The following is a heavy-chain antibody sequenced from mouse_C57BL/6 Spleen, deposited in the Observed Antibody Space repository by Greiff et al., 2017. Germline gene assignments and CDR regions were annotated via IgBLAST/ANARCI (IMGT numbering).Heavy chain of an antibody. V-gene: IGHV1-61*01. J-gene: IGHJ2*01. CDR3: ARQLRLGYFDY. D-gene: IGHD3-2*02. CDR2: IYPSDSET. Sequence: QVQLQQPGAELVRPGSSVKLSCKASGYTFTSYWMDWVKQRPGQGLEWIGNIYPSDSETHYNQKFKDKATLTVDKSSSTAYMQLSSLTSEDSAVDYCARQLRLGYFDYWGQGTTLTVSS. CDR1: GYTFTSYW.